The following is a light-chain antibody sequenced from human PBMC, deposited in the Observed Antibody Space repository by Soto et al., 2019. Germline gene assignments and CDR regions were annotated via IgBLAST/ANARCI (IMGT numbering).Light chain of an antibody. CDR1: QDMGNF. J-gene: IGKJ4*01. V-gene: IGKV1-33*01. CDR2: DVS. CDR3: LQYDNVPPT. Sequence: DMQLTQSPSSQSASLGERVTITCQASQDMGNFLNWYQQKPGKAPKLLIYDVSNLEPGVPSRLSVSGAETDFALPINNLPPEDVPTYYFLQYDNVPPTFGGGAKGEIK.